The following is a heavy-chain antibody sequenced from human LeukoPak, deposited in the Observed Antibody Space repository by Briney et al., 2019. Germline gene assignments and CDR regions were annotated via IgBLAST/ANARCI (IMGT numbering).Heavy chain of an antibody. D-gene: IGHD6-19*01. CDR2: ISCRGDNI. Sequence: PGGSLRLSCAASGLTSICNSMNWVRQAPGKGLEWVSTISCRGDNIYYADSFEGRFTTSRDNAKSSLYLQMTSLRADDTAVYYCSRDSALAAFNYWGQGTLVTVSS. J-gene: IGHJ4*02. CDR1: GLTSICNS. V-gene: IGHV3-21*04. CDR3: SRDSALAAFNY.